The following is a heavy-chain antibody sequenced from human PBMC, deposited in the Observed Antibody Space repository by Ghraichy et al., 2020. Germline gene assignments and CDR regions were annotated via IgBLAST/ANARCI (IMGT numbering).Heavy chain of an antibody. CDR2: ISSSSSTI. CDR1: GFTFSSYS. Sequence: GGSLRLSCAASGFTFSSYSMNWVRQAPGKGLEWVSYISSSSSTIYYADSVKGRFTISRDNAKNSLYLQMNSLRDEDTAVYYCARASAEWFGDYPHFDYWGQGTLVTVSS. V-gene: IGHV3-48*02. D-gene: IGHD3-10*01. CDR3: ARASAEWFGDYPHFDY. J-gene: IGHJ4*02.